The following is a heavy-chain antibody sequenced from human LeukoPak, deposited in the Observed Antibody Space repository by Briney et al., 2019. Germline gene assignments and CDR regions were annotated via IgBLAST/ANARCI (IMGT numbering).Heavy chain of an antibody. J-gene: IGHJ4*02. CDR2: VCSSGKT. CDR3: ARGLLRWNYVDY. D-gene: IGHD2-21*01. CDR1: GGSFSGYY. Sequence: PSETLSLTCAVYGGSFSGYYWSWIRQPPGKGLEWIASVCSSGKTYYNPSLESRVTISVDTSNNQFSLKVSSVTAADTAVYYCARGLLRWNYVDYWGQGTLVTVSS. V-gene: IGHV4-34*01.